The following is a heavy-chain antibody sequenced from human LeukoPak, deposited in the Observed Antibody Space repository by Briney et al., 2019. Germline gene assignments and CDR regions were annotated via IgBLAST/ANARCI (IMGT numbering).Heavy chain of an antibody. CDR1: GGSVSSAY. CDR2: IYYIGST. J-gene: IGHJ4*02. V-gene: IGHV4-59*02. Sequence: SEALSLTGTVSGGSVSSAYWSWIGQPPGKGLEWIGYIYYIGSTNYNPSLKSRVTISVDTSKNQFPLHLRSVTAADTAVYHCARAMGSDSSGYARLYYFDYWGQGTLVSVSS. CDR3: ARAMGSDSSGYARLYYFDY. D-gene: IGHD3-22*01.